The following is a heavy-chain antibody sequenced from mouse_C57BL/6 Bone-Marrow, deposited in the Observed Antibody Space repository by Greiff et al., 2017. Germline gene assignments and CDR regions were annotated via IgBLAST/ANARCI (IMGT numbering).Heavy chain of an antibody. CDR1: GYTFTTYP. J-gene: IGHJ2*01. V-gene: IGHV1-47*01. Sequence: QVQLQQSGAELVKPGASVKMSCKASGYTFTTYPIEWMKQNHGKSLEWIGNFHPYNDDTKYNEKFTGKATLTVDNSSRTVYLELSRLTADDSAVYYCARGGNYGVYYFDYWGQGTTLTVAS. CDR3: ARGGNYGVYYFDY. D-gene: IGHD2-1*01. CDR2: FHPYNDDT.